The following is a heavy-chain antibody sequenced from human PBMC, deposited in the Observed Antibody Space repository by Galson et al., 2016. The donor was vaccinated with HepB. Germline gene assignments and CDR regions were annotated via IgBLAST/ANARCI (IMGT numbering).Heavy chain of an antibody. D-gene: IGHD3-3*01. Sequence: SETLSLTCAVSGGSISSSNWWSWVRQPPGKGLQWIGEIYHSGSTNYNPSLKSRVNISVDKSKNQFSLKLSSVTAADTAVYYCARDDNREYDFWTGYYRYWGQGILVTVSS. V-gene: IGHV4-4*02. CDR3: ARDDNREYDFWTGYYRY. CDR1: GGSISSSNW. CDR2: IYHSGST. J-gene: IGHJ4*02.